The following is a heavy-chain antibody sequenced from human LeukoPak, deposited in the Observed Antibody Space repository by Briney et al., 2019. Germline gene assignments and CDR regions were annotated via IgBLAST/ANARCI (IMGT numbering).Heavy chain of an antibody. Sequence: SETLSLTCTVSGGPISSYYWSWIRQPAGKGLEWIGRIYTSGSTNYNPSLKSRVTISVDTSKNQFSLKLSSVTAADTAVYYCARLRPRYDFWSGENWFDPWGQGTLVTVSS. V-gene: IGHV4-4*07. J-gene: IGHJ5*02. CDR2: IYTSGST. D-gene: IGHD3-3*01. CDR3: ARLRPRYDFWSGENWFDP. CDR1: GGPISSYY.